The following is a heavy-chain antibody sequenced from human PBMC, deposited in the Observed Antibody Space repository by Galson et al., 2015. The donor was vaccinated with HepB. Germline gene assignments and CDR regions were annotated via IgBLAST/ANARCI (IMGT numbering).Heavy chain of an antibody. Sequence: SVKVSCKASGYTFTSYGISWVRQAPGQGLEWMGWISTYDGNTNYAQKLQGRVTMTTVTSTRTAYMELRSLRSDDTAVYYCARVWATMIVVSSQYFDYWGQGTLVTVSS. CDR1: GYTFTSYG. CDR3: ARVWATMIVVSSQYFDY. V-gene: IGHV1-18*04. J-gene: IGHJ4*02. CDR2: ISTYDGNT. D-gene: IGHD3-22*01.